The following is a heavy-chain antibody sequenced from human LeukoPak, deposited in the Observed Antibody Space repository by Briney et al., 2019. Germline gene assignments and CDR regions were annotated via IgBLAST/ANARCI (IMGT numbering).Heavy chain of an antibody. J-gene: IGHJ4*02. CDR1: GFTFDDYA. CDR2: ISWNSGSI. D-gene: IGHD2-2*03. Sequence: GGSLRLSCAASGFTFDDYAMHWVRQAPGKGLEWVSGISWNSGSIGYADSVKGRFTISRDNAKNSLYLQMNSLRAEDTAVYYCAKEVLPPLDIVVVPAAGPPDYWGQGTLVTVSS. V-gene: IGHV3-9*01. CDR3: AKEVLPPLDIVVVPAAGPPDY.